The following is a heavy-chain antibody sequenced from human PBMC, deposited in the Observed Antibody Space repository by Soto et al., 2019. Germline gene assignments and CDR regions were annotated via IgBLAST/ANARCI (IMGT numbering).Heavy chain of an antibody. CDR2: IRSKAYGGTT. Sequence: GGSLRLSCTASGFTFGDYAMSWFRQAPGKGLEWVGFIRSKAYGGTTEYAASVKGRFTISRDDSKSIAYLQMNSLKTEDTAVYYCTRDDNWNDAYYFDYWGQGTLVTVSS. CDR3: TRDDNWNDAYYFDY. CDR1: GFTFGDYA. V-gene: IGHV3-49*03. J-gene: IGHJ4*02. D-gene: IGHD1-20*01.